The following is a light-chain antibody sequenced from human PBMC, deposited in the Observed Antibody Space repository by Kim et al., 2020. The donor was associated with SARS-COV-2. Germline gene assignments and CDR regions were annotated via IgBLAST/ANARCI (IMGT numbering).Light chain of an antibody. CDR1: QSIGRW. CDR2: GAS. Sequence: DIQMTQSPSTLSASVGDRVIITCRASQSIGRWLVWYQQKPGKAPKLLIFGASNLQSGVPSRFSGSGSGTEFTLTISSLQPDDFATYYCPQYNDYQPFGQGTKVDNK. V-gene: IGKV1-5*01. J-gene: IGKJ1*01. CDR3: PQYNDYQP.